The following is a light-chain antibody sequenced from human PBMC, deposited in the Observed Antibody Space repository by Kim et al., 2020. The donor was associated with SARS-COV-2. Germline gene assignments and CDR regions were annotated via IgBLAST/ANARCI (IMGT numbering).Light chain of an antibody. CDR1: QSVSSY. V-gene: IGKV3-11*01. CDR2: DAS. Sequence: AAGERATRSCRASQSVSSYLAWYQQKPGQAPRLLFYDASNRATGIPARFSGSGSGTDFTLTISSLEPEDFAVYYCQQRSNWPITFGQGTRLEIK. CDR3: QQRSNWPIT. J-gene: IGKJ5*01.